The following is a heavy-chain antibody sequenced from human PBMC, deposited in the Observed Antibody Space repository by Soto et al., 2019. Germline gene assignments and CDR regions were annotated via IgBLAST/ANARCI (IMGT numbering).Heavy chain of an antibody. CDR2: ISHDGINK. Sequence: QVRLVESGGGVVQPGRSLRLSCTASGFSFSSYAMYWFRQPPGKGLVWVAVISHDGINKHYADSVKGRVTVSRDNSNHSLELQLNSLRGEDTAMYYCARDRYSSDYFVKWFEPWGQGTLVTVSS. CDR3: ARDRYSSDYFVKWFEP. D-gene: IGHD6-19*01. CDR1: GFSFSSYA. V-gene: IGHV3-30-3*01. J-gene: IGHJ5*02.